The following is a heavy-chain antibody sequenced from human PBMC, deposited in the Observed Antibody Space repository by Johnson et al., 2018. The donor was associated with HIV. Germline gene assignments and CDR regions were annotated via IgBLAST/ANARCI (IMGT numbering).Heavy chain of an antibody. Sequence: VQLVESGGGVVRPGRSLRLSCAASGFTFSNYPMHWVRQAPGKGLEWVAVISFDGSNKYYADSVKGRFTISRDNSKNTLYLQMNSLRAEDTAVYYCARGRKTVTTVRPSAFDIWGQGTMVTVSS. D-gene: IGHD4-17*01. J-gene: IGHJ3*02. CDR3: ARGRKTVTTVRPSAFDI. V-gene: IGHV3-30-3*01. CDR1: GFTFSNYP. CDR2: ISFDGSNK.